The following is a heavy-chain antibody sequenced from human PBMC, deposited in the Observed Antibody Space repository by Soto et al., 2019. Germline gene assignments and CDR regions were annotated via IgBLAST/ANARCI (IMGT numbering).Heavy chain of an antibody. CDR3: ASFKGYSSSWVRWFSAFDI. V-gene: IGHV4-39*01. J-gene: IGHJ3*02. Sequence: SETLSLTCTVSGGSISSSSYYWGWIRQPPGKGLEWIGSIYYSGSTYYNPSLKSRVTISVDTSKNQFSLKLSSVTAADTAVYYCASFKGYSSSWVRWFSAFDIWGQGTMVTVSS. CDR2: IYYSGST. D-gene: IGHD6-13*01. CDR1: GGSISSSSYY.